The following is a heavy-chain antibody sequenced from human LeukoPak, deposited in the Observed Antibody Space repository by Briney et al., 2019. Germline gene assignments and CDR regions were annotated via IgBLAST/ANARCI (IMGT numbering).Heavy chain of an antibody. V-gene: IGHV4-59*12. CDR1: GGSISTYY. CDR3: ARKRAAAVHGHYGMDV. CDR2: IYYSGST. D-gene: IGHD6-13*01. Sequence: TSETLSLTCTVSGGSISTYYWSWIRQPPGKGLEWIGYIYYSGSTNYNPSLKSRVTISVDTSKNQFSLKLSSVTAADTAVYYCARKRAAAVHGHYGMDVWGQGTTVTVSS. J-gene: IGHJ6*02.